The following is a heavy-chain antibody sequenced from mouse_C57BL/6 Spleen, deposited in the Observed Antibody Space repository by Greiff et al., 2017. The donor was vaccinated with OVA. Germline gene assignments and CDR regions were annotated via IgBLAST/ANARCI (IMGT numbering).Heavy chain of an antibody. J-gene: IGHJ2*01. CDR1: GYTFTDYY. V-gene: IGHV1-76*01. D-gene: IGHD1-1*01. CDR2: IYPGSGNT. CDR3: ASEGDYYGLDY. Sequence: VQLQQSGAELVRPGASVKLSCKASGYTFTDYYINWVKQRPGQGLEWIARIYPGSGNTYYNEKFKGKATLTAEKSSSTAYMQLSSLTSEDSAVYFCASEGDYYGLDYWGQGTTLTVSS.